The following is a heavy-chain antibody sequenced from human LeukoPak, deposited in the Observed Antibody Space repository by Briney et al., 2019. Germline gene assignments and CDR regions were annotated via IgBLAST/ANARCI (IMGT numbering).Heavy chain of an antibody. CDR3: AGEYYDILTGYGSLDY. CDR2: IYYSEST. V-gene: IGHV4-39*07. J-gene: IGHJ4*02. D-gene: IGHD3-9*01. CDR1: GGSISSSSYY. Sequence: SETLSLTCTVSGGSISSSSYYWGWIRQPPGKGLEWIASIYYSESTNYNPSLKSRVTISVDTSKNQFSLKLSSVTAADTAVYYCAGEYYDILTGYGSLDYWGQGTLVTVSS.